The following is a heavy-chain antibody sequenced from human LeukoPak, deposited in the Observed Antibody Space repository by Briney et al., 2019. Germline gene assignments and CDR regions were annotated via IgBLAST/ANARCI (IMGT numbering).Heavy chain of an antibody. CDR3: ATGYGDYRIP. Sequence: GGSLRLSCAASGSTFSDAWMSWVRQAPGRGLEWVGRIKSKTDGGTTDYAAPVKGRFTISRDDSKDTLYLQMNSLKTEDTAVYYCATGYGDYRIPWGQGTLVTVSS. CDR1: GSTFSDAW. D-gene: IGHD4-17*01. J-gene: IGHJ5*02. CDR2: IKSKTDGGTT. V-gene: IGHV3-15*01.